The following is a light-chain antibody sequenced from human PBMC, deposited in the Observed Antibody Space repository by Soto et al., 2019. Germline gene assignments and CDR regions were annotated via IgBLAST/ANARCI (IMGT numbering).Light chain of an antibody. CDR3: QQRSGWPPLYT. CDR2: DAS. Sequence: EIVLTQSPATLSLSPGERATLSCRASQSVSSYLAWYQQKPGLAPRLLIYDASNRATDIPARFSGSGSGTDFTLTINSLEPEDSAVYYCQQRSGWPPLYTFGQGTKLEIK. V-gene: IGKV3-11*01. J-gene: IGKJ2*01. CDR1: QSVSSY.